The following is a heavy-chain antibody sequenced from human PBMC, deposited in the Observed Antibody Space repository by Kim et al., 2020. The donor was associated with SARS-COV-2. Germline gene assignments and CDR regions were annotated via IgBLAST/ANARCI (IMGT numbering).Heavy chain of an antibody. J-gene: IGHJ4*02. CDR1: GFSFGDYA. D-gene: IGHD6-13*01. Sequence: GGYLRLSCAASGFSFGDYAMHWVRQAPGKGLEWVSSISWNTNSIAYAASVKGRFTISRDNAKKSLDLQMNSLRPEDTAFYYCAKQQQQLAFDYWGQGTLV. CDR3: AKQQQQLAFDY. CDR2: ISWNTNSI. V-gene: IGHV3-9*01.